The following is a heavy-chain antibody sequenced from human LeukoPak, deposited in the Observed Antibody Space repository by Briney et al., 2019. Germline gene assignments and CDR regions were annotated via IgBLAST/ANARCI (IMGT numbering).Heavy chain of an antibody. D-gene: IGHD3-9*01. Sequence: PGGSLRLSCAASGFTFSSYSMNWVRQAPGKGLEWVAVISYDGSNKYYADSVKGRFTISRDNSKNTLYLQMNSLRAEDTAVYYCAKGVLRYFDGPDYWGQGTLVTVSS. CDR1: GFTFSSYS. CDR2: ISYDGSNK. CDR3: AKGVLRYFDGPDY. V-gene: IGHV3-30*18. J-gene: IGHJ4*02.